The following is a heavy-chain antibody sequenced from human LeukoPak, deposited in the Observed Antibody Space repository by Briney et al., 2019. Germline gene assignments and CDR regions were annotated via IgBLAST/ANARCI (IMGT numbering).Heavy chain of an antibody. V-gene: IGHV4-59*08. CDR1: GGSISSYY. CDR2: IYYSGST. CDR3: ARLTASDSSGVDY. D-gene: IGHD6-19*01. Sequence: KPSETLSLTCTVSGGSISSYYWSWIRQPPGKGLEWIGYIYYSGSTNYNPSLKSRVTISVDTSKNQFSLKLSSVTAADTAVYYCARLTASDSSGVDYRGQGTLVTVSS. J-gene: IGHJ4*02.